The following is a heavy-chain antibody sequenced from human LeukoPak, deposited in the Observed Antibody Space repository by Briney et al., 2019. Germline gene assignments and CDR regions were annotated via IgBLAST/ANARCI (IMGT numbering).Heavy chain of an antibody. D-gene: IGHD4-17*01. J-gene: IGHJ6*03. Sequence: ASVKVSCKASGYTFTSYDINWVRQATGQGLEWMGWMNPNGGNTGYAQKFQGRVTMTRNTSISTDYMELSSLRSEDTAVYYCARVSYGDYGYYYYMDVWGKGTTVTISS. V-gene: IGHV1-8*01. CDR1: GYTFTSYD. CDR3: ARVSYGDYGYYYYMDV. CDR2: MNPNGGNT.